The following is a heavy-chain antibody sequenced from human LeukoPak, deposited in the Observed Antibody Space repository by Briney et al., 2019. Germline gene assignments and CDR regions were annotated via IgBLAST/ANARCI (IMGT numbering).Heavy chain of an antibody. CDR1: GFTFSNAR. D-gene: IGHD5-18*01. CDR2: IKGKTDGGTT. J-gene: IGHJ4*02. V-gene: IGHV3-15*01. Sequence: GGSLRLSCAASGFTFSNARMSWVRQAPGKGLEWVGHIKGKTDGGTTDYAAPVQGRFTISRDDSKNTLFLQMNSLKTEDTAVYYCTAGTWIQLWLADYWGQGTLVTVSS. CDR3: TAGTWIQLWLADY.